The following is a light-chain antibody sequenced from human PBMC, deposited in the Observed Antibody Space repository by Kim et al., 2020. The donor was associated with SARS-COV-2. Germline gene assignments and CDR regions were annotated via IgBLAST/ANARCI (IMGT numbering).Light chain of an antibody. J-gene: IGLJ3*02. CDR1: KLGDKY. CDR2: QDS. Sequence: SYELTQPPSVSVSPGQTASITCSGDKLGDKYACWYQQKPGQSPVLVIYQDSKRPSGIPERFSGSNSGNTATLTISGTQAIDEADYYCQAWDSIYWVFGGGTQLTVL. CDR3: QAWDSIYWV. V-gene: IGLV3-1*01.